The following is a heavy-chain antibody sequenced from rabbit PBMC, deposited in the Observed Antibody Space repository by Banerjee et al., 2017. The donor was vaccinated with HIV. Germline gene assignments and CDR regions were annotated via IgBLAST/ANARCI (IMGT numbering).Heavy chain of an antibody. J-gene: IGHJ4*01. CDR2: INTSSGNT. CDR3: ARDLAGVIGWNFNL. Sequence: QQQLEESGGGLVKPEGSLTLTCNASGFDFSTNTMCWFRQAPGKGLEWIACINTSSGNTVYASWAKGRFTISKTSSTTVTLQMTSLTAADTATYFCARDLAGVIGWNFNLWGPGTLVTVS. V-gene: IGHV1S45*01. CDR1: GFDFSTNT. D-gene: IGHD4-1*01.